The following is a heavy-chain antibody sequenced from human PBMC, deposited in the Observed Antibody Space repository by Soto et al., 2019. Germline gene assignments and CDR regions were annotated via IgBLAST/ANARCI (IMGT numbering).Heavy chain of an antibody. CDR3: ARDYLSSKLSLSYFEF. CDR1: GYSFISHY. CDR2: INPSGGSA. D-gene: IGHD2-2*01. V-gene: IGHV1-46*01. J-gene: IGHJ4*02. Sequence: QVQLVQSGAEVTRPGASVKVSCKASGYSFISHYIHWVRQAPGQGLEWMGFINPSGGSATLAQKFQGRVTMTRDTSTSTVYMELTILRSEDAAVYYCARDYLSSKLSLSYFEFWGQGTLVTVSS.